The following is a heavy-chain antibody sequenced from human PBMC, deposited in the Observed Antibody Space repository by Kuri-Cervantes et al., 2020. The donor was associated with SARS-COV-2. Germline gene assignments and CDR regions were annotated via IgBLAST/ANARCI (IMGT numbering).Heavy chain of an antibody. CDR2: ISSSRNYI. J-gene: IGHJ3*02. D-gene: IGHD3-3*01. Sequence: GESLKISCAASGFTFSSYNMNWVRQAPGKGLEWVSSISSSRNYIYYADSVKGRFTISRDNAKNSLYLQMNSLRAEDTAVYYCARDTYYDFWSGYYPRDAFDIWGQGTMVTVSS. CDR1: GFTFSSYN. CDR3: ARDTYYDFWSGYYPRDAFDI. V-gene: IGHV3-21*01.